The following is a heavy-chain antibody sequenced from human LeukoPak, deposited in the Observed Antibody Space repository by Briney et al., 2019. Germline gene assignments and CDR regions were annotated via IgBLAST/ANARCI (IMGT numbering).Heavy chain of an antibody. Sequence: SETLSLTCTVSGGSVSSGSYYWSWIRQPPGKGLEWIGYIYYSGSTNYNPSLKSRVTISVDTSKNQFSLKLSSVTAADTAVYYCARSKQWLAQRPFDYWGQGTLVTVSS. D-gene: IGHD6-19*01. CDR1: GGSVSSGSYY. V-gene: IGHV4-61*01. CDR3: ARSKQWLAQRPFDY. CDR2: IYYSGST. J-gene: IGHJ4*02.